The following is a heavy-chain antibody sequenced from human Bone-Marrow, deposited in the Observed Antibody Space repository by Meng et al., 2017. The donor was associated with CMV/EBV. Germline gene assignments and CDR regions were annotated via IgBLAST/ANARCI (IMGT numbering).Heavy chain of an antibody. J-gene: IGHJ3*02. D-gene: IGHD3-3*01. V-gene: IGHV5-51*01. Sequence: KVSCNGSGYSFTSYWIGWVRQMPGKGLEWMGIIYPGDSDTRYSPSFQGQVTISPDKSISTAYLQWSSLKASDTAMYYCARQMGKTDFWSGYYGDDAFDIWGQGTMVTVSS. CDR1: GYSFTSYW. CDR2: IYPGDSDT. CDR3: ARQMGKTDFWSGYYGDDAFDI.